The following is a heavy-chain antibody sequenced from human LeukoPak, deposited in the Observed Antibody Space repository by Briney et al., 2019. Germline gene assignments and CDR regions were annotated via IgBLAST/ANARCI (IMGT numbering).Heavy chain of an antibody. D-gene: IGHD3/OR15-3a*01. CDR3: ARHIGLGLVSPYVDY. CDR2: MRYSGSN. J-gene: IGHJ4*02. V-gene: IGHV4-39*01. Sequence: SETLSLTCTVSGGSITSSSHSWVWIRQPPGKGLKWIGTMRYSGSNHYNPSLRSRVTVSAGTSQSQFSLRLSSVTAADTAVYYCARHIGLGLVSPYVDYWGQGILVTVSS. CDR1: GGSITSSSHS.